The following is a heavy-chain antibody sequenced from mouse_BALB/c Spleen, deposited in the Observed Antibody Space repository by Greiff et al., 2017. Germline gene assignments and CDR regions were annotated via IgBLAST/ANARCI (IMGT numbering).Heavy chain of an antibody. J-gene: IGHJ4*01. CDR1: GFSLTSYG. CDR2: IWAGGST. Sequence: QVQLKESGPGLVAPSQSLSITCTVSGFSLTSYGVHWVRQPPGKGLEWLGVIWAGGSTNYNSALMSRLSISKDNSKSQVFLKMNSLQTDDTAMYYCARGDGYYKGNAMDYWGQGTSVTVSS. CDR3: ARGDGYYKGNAMDY. V-gene: IGHV2-9*02. D-gene: IGHD2-3*01.